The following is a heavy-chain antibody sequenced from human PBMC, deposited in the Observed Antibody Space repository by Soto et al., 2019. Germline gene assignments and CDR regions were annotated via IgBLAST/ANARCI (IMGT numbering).Heavy chain of an antibody. V-gene: IGHV3-33*01. Sequence: QVQLVESGGGVVQPGMSLRLSRATSGFSFSSHAMHWVRQAPGKGLEWVAQIWSDGSNRYYADSMRGRFTISRDFSKNTAFLQRDSLRAEDTAVYYCARDGQNLAPYAFDMWGQGTLVTVSS. CDR2: IWSDGSNR. J-gene: IGHJ3*02. CDR3: ARDGQNLAPYAFDM. CDR1: GFSFSSHA.